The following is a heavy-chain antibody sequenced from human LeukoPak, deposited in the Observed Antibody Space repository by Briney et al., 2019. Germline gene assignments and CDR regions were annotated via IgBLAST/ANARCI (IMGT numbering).Heavy chain of an antibody. CDR1: GYTFTGYY. D-gene: IGHD3-22*01. J-gene: IGHJ3*02. CDR2: INPNSGGT. Sequence: ASVKVSCKASGYTFTGYYMHWVRQAPGQGLEGMGRINPNSGGTNYAQKFQDRVTMTRDTSISTAYMELSRLRSDDTAVYYCARDGSITMIPFDIWGQGTMVTVSS. CDR3: ARDGSITMIPFDI. V-gene: IGHV1-2*06.